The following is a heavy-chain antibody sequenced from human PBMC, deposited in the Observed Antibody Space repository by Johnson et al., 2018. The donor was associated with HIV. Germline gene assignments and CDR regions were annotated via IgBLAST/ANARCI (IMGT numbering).Heavy chain of an antibody. J-gene: IGHJ3*02. D-gene: IGHD3-22*01. Sequence: EVQLVESGGGLVQPGGSLRLSCAASGFTVSSSYMSWVRQAPGKGLEWVSVLYSGGSRYYADSVKGRFIISRDNSKNTLYLQLNSLRPEDTAVYYCAREGYYDSSGYYGAFDMWGQGTMVTVSS. CDR3: AREGYYDSSGYYGAFDM. CDR1: GFTVSSSY. CDR2: LYSGGSR. V-gene: IGHV3-66*02.